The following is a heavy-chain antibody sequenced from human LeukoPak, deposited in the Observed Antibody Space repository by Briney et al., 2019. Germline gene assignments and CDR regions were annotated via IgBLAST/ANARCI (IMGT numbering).Heavy chain of an antibody. CDR1: GFSLSSHA. D-gene: IGHD3-10*01. V-gene: IGHV3-23*01. CDR2: TSSSDAGT. J-gene: IGHJ4*02. CDR3: ARGSRFEVRETDY. Sequence: GGSLRLSCAASGFSLSSHAMSWVRQAPGKGLEWVSATSSSDAGTYYADSVRGRFTISRDNSKNTLYLQMNSLRAEDAAVYYCARGSRFEVRETDYWGQGTLVTVSS.